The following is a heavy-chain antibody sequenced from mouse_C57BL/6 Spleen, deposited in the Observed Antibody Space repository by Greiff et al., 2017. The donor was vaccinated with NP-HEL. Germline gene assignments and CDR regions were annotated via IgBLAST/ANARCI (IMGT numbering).Heavy chain of an antibody. CDR2: IDPSDSYT. V-gene: IGHV1-50*01. Sequence: QVQLQQSGAELVKPGASVKLSCKASGYTFTSYWMQWVKQRPGQGLEWIGEIDPSDSYTNYNQKFKGKATLTVDTSSSTAYMQLSSLTSEDSAVYYCARHLYAMDYWGQRTSVTVSS. J-gene: IGHJ4*01. CDR1: GYTFTSYW. CDR3: ARHLYAMDY.